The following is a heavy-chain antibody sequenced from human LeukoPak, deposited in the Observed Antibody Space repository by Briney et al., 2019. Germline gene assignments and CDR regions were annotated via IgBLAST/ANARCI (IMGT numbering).Heavy chain of an antibody. D-gene: IGHD5-12*01. V-gene: IGHV4-39*07. CDR1: GASSSSSSYF. Sequence: PSETLSLTCTVSGASSSSSSYFWGWIRQPPGKGLEWIGNIYYSGSTYYNASLKSRVTTSLDPSKNQFSLKLSSVTAADTAVYYCARGVQVATIRYYYYMDVWGKGTTVTISS. CDR2: IYYSGST. CDR3: ARGVQVATIRYYYYMDV. J-gene: IGHJ6*03.